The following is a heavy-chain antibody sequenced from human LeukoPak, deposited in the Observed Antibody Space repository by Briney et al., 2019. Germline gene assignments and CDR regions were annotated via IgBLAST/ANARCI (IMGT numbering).Heavy chain of an antibody. CDR3: ARANDFWSGYYYAFDI. CDR2: IYHSGST. CDR1: GGSISSGGYS. D-gene: IGHD3-3*01. V-gene: IGHV4-30-2*01. J-gene: IGHJ3*02. Sequence: SETLSLTCAVSGGSISSGGYSWSWIRQPPGKGLEWIEYIYHSGSTYYNPSLKSRVTISVDRSKNQFSLKLSSVTAADTAVYYCARANDFWSGYYYAFDIWGQGTMVTVSS.